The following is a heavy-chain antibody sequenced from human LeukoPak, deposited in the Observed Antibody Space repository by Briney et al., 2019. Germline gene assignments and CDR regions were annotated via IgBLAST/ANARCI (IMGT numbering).Heavy chain of an antibody. CDR3: ARDREYSSGWHSFDP. V-gene: IGHV1-18*01. D-gene: IGHD6-19*01. Sequence: GASVKVSCKASGYTLTSYGISWVRQAPGQGLEWMGWISAYNGNTNYAQKLQGRVTMTTDTSTSTAYMELWSLRSDDTAVYYCARDREYSSGWHSFDPWGQGTLVTVSS. CDR1: GYTLTSYG. CDR2: ISAYNGNT. J-gene: IGHJ5*02.